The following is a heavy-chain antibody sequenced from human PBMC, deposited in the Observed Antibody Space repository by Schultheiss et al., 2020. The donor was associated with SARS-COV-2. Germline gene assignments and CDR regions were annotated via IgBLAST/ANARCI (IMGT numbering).Heavy chain of an antibody. CDR2: ISYDGSNK. V-gene: IGHV3-30-3*01. D-gene: IGHD6-13*01. J-gene: IGHJ4*02. CDR1: GFTFSSYA. Sequence: GESLKISCAASGFTFSSYAMHWVRQAPGKGLEWVAVISYDGSNKYYADSVKGRFTISRDNSKNTLYLQMNSLRAEDTAVYYCAKGIRGIAGYYFDYWGQGTLVTVSS. CDR3: AKGIRGIAGYYFDY.